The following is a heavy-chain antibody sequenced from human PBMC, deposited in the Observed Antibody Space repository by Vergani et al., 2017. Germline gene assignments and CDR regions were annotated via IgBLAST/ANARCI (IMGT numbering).Heavy chain of an antibody. V-gene: IGHV4-34*01. CDR1: GGSFSGYF. CDR2: INHSGST. Sequence: QVQLQQWGAGLLKPSETLSLTCAVYGGSFSGYFWNWIRQSPGKGLEWIGEINHSGSTYYNPSLKSRVTISVDTSKNQFSLKLSSVTAADTAVYYCARGVYYDSSGYSADYFDYWGQGTLVTVSS. CDR3: ARGVYYDSSGYSADYFDY. D-gene: IGHD3-22*01. J-gene: IGHJ4*02.